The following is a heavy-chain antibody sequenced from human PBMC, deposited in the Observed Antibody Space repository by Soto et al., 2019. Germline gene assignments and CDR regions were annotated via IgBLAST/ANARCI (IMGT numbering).Heavy chain of an antibody. J-gene: IGHJ4*02. CDR1: GYSFTSYW. D-gene: IGHD3-22*01. CDR2: IDPSDSYT. V-gene: IGHV5-10-1*01. CDR3: ARHFRDYYASSGPAPFDY. Sequence: GESLKISCKGSGYSFTSYWISWVRQMPGKGLEWMGRIDPSDSYTNYSPSFQGHVTISADKSISTAYLQWSSLKASDTAMYYCARHFRDYYASSGPAPFDYWGQGTLVTVSS.